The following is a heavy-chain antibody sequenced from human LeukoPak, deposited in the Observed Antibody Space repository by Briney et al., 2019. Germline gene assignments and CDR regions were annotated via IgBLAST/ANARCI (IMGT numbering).Heavy chain of an antibody. Sequence: GGSLRLSCAASGFTFSRYDMHWVRQPTGKGLEWVSIIGTAGDTYYPGSVKGRFTISRENAKNSLYLQMNSLRAGDTAVYYCAREDIVVVVAATPTHFDYWGQGTLVTVSS. V-gene: IGHV3-13*04. D-gene: IGHD2-15*01. CDR3: AREDIVVVVAATPTHFDY. CDR1: GFTFSRYD. J-gene: IGHJ4*02. CDR2: IGTAGDT.